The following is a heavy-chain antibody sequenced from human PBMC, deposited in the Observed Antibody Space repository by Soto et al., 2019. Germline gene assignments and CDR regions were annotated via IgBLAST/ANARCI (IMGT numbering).Heavy chain of an antibody. J-gene: IGHJ3*02. CDR2: ISAYNGNT. CDR1: GYTFTSYG. Sequence: QVQLVQSGAEVKKPGASVKVSCKASGYTFTSYGISWVRQAPGQGLEWMGWISAYNGNTNYAQKLQGRVTMTTDTSTSTAYMQLRSLRSDDTAVYYCARVPYCGGDCYSTFDIWGQGTMVTVSS. V-gene: IGHV1-18*04. CDR3: ARVPYCGGDCYSTFDI. D-gene: IGHD2-21*02.